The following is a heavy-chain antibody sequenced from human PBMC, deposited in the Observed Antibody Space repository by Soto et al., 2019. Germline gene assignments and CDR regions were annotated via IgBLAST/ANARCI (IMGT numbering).Heavy chain of an antibody. D-gene: IGHD3-10*01. CDR3: ARGLFSEDSYSGRWYLLAY. V-gene: IGHV4-34*01. CDR2: INHSGSA. J-gene: IGHJ4*02. Sequence: SETLSLTCAVYGGSFSDYSWTWIRQPPGKALEWIGQINHSGSANYNPSLKSRVTISVATPKNQFSLELASVTAADTAVYYCARGLFSEDSYSGRWYLLAYWGQGTLVTVSS. CDR1: GGSFSDYS.